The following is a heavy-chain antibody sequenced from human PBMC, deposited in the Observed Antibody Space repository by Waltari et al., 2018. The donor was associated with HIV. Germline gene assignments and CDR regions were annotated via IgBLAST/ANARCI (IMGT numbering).Heavy chain of an antibody. CDR3: ARGRKTYYYDSSGYYPLDY. D-gene: IGHD3-22*01. CDR1: GGTFSSYA. CDR2: IIPIFGTA. V-gene: IGHV1-69*01. Sequence: QVQLVQSGAEVKKTWSSVKVSCKASGGTFSSYAISWVRQAPGPGLEWRGGIIPIFGTANYAQEFQGRVTSTADESTSTAYMERSSRRSEDTAVYYCARGRKTYYYDSSGYYPLDYWGQGTLVTVSS. J-gene: IGHJ4*02.